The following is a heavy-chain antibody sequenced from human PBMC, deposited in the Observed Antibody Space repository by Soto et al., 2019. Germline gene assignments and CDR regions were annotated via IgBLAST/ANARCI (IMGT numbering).Heavy chain of an antibody. J-gene: IGHJ5*02. CDR3: ARGYCSGGSCLDSAYVVDP. CDR2: IYHSGST. Sequence: QLQLQESGSGLAKPSQTLSLTCAVSGGSISSGGYSWSWIRQPPGKGLEWIGYIYHSGSTYYNPSLKSRVTISVDRSKNQFSLKLSSVTAADTAVYYGARGYCSGGSCLDSAYVVDPWGQGTLVTVSS. CDR1: GGSISSGGYS. V-gene: IGHV4-30-2*01. D-gene: IGHD2-15*01.